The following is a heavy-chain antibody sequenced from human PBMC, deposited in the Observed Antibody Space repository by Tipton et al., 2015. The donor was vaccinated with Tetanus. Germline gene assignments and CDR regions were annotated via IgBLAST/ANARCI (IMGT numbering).Heavy chain of an antibody. CDR2: AYYSGST. D-gene: IGHD3-9*01. V-gene: IGHV4-39*01. J-gene: IGHJ4*02. CDR3: ARHSSLKALNY. Sequence: GLVKPSGTLSLTCDVSGGSISSSSYYWGWIRQPPGKGLEWIGSAYYSGSTYYNPSLKSRVTISVDTSKNQFSLELSSVTAADTAVYYCARHSSLKALNYWGQGTLVTASS. CDR1: GGSISSSSYY.